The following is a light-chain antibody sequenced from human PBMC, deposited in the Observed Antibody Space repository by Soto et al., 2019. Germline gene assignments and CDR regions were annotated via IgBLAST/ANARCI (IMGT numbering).Light chain of an antibody. V-gene: IGKV1-9*01. CDR3: QQLNSYPRA. J-gene: IGKJ4*01. CDR2: AAS. CDR1: QGIGSY. Sequence: DIQLTQSPSFLSASVGDRVTITCRASQGIGSYLAWYQQKPGKAPKLLIYAASTLQSGVPSSFSGSGSGTEFTLTSSSLQPEDFATYFCQQLNSYPRALGGGTKVEIK.